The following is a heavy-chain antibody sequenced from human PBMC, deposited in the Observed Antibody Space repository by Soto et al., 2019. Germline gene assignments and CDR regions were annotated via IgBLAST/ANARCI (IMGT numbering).Heavy chain of an antibody. Sequence: EVQLLESGGGLVQPGGSLRLSCAASGFTFSTYAMSWVRQAPGKGLEWVSSINKNGGSTFYADSVKGRFTISRDNSKDTLFLQMISLRAEDTALYYCAKRPSYDFVNWGQGTLVTVSS. CDR1: GFTFSTYA. J-gene: IGHJ4*02. CDR3: AKRPSYDFVN. D-gene: IGHD3-3*01. CDR2: INKNGGST. V-gene: IGHV3-23*01.